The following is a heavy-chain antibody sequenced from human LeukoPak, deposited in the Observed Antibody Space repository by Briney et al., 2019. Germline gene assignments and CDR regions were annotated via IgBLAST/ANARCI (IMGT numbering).Heavy chain of an antibody. CDR1: GYTCTSYD. J-gene: IGHJ4*02. V-gene: IGHV1-8*01. D-gene: IGHD4-17*01. CDR2: MNPNSGNT. CDR3: ARGIGSTTVTTLEYYFDY. Sequence: ASVKVSCKASGYTCTSYDINWVRQATGQGLEWMGWMNPNSGNTGYAQKFQGRVTMTRNTSRSTAYMELSSLRSEDTAVYYCARGIGSTTVTTLEYYFDYWGQGTLVTVSS.